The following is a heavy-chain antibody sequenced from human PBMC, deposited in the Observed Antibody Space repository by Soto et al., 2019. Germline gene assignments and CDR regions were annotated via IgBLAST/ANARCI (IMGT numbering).Heavy chain of an antibody. Sequence: ASVKVSCKASGYTFTSYDINWVRQATGQGLEWMGWMNPNSGNTGYAQKFQGRVTMTRNTSISTAYMELSSLRSKDTAVYYCARGGVDYGDYVPLYYYYYYMDVWGKGTTVTVSS. V-gene: IGHV1-8*01. CDR2: MNPNSGNT. CDR3: ARGGVDYGDYVPLYYYYYYMDV. CDR1: GYTFTSYD. J-gene: IGHJ6*03. D-gene: IGHD4-17*01.